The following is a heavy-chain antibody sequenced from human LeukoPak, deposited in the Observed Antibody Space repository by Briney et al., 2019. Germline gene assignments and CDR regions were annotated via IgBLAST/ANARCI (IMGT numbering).Heavy chain of an antibody. CDR1: GFTFSSYG. Sequence: PGRSLILSCAASGFTFSSYGMHWVRQAPGKGLEWVAVIWYGGSNKYYADSVKGRFTISRDNSKNTLYLQMNSLRAEDTAVYYCARSGSGSYYVGWADYYYYGMDVWGKGTTVTVSS. V-gene: IGHV3-33*01. CDR3: ARSGSGSYYVGWADYYYYGMDV. D-gene: IGHD3-10*01. CDR2: IWYGGSNK. J-gene: IGHJ6*04.